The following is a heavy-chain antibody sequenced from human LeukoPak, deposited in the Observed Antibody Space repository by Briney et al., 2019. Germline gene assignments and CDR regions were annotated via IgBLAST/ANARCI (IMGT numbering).Heavy chain of an antibody. V-gene: IGHV1-58*01. CDR2: IIVGSGAT. J-gene: IGHJ3*01. D-gene: IGHD4-17*01. CDR3: AAELYGVYTDCCTFHL. Sequence: SVKVYCKTSGFTFSTSAVQWVRQARGQRLEWIGWIIVGSGATNYAQSLQGRFTITRDMSTNTAYMELSSLGSEDSAVYYCAAELYGVYTDCCTFHLWGQGTLVTVSS. CDR1: GFTFSTSA.